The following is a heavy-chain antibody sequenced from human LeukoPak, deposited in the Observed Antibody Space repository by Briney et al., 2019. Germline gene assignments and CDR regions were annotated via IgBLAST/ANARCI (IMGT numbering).Heavy chain of an antibody. Sequence: GGSLRLSCAASGFTFSRYAMSWVRQGPGKGLEWVSASSGSGGSTYYADSVKGRFTISRHNSKNTLYLHMNSLRAEDTAVYYCAKDWYSSSSIDAFDIWGQGTMVTVSS. CDR3: AKDWYSSSSIDAFDI. CDR2: SSGSGGST. CDR1: GFTFSRYA. J-gene: IGHJ3*02. D-gene: IGHD6-13*01. V-gene: IGHV3-23*01.